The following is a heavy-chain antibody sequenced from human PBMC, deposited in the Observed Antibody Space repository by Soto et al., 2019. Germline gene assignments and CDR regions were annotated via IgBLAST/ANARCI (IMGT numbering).Heavy chain of an antibody. D-gene: IGHD2-15*01. CDR3: ASTTVVAATFDF. CDR1: GFAFRSYN. J-gene: IGHJ4*02. Sequence: GGSLRLSCGASGFAFRSYNMNWVRQAPGKGLEWVASISSGSSNIYYADSVKGRFTISRDNAKNSPYLQMDSLRAEDSAVYYCASTTVVAATFDFWGQGTLVTVS. V-gene: IGHV3-21*01. CDR2: ISSGSSNI.